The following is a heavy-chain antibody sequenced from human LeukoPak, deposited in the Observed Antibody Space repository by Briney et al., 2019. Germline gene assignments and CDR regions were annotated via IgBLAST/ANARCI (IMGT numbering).Heavy chain of an antibody. V-gene: IGHV4-59*08. CDR2: TSYSGST. Sequence: SETLSLTCTVSGASISSYYWSWIRQPPGKGLEWIGYTSYSGSTNYNPSLKSRVTISADTSKNQVSLTLSSVTAADTAAYYCARHPELYFFDYWGQGTLVTVSS. D-gene: IGHD3-10*01. CDR3: ARHPELYFFDY. J-gene: IGHJ4*02. CDR1: GASISSYY.